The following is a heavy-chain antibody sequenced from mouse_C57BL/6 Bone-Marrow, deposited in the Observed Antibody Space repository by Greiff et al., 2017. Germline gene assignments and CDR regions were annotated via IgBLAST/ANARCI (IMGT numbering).Heavy chain of an antibody. CDR1: GYTFTGYW. CDR3: ARSMRRFYWFDY. Sequence: QVQLQQSGAELMKPGASVKLSCKASGYTFTGYWIEWVKQRPGHGLEWIGEFFPGSGSTNYNEKFKGKATFTADTSSNTVYMQLSSLTSEDSAVYYCARSMRRFYWFDYWGQGTLVTVSA. CDR2: FFPGSGST. J-gene: IGHJ3*01. V-gene: IGHV1-9*01. D-gene: IGHD2-10*02.